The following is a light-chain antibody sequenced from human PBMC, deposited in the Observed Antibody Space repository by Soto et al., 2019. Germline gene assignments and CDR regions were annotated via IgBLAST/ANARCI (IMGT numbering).Light chain of an antibody. J-gene: IGKJ4*01. Sequence: EIVLTQSPGTLSLSPSERASLSCRTSQSVSSSYLAWYQQKPGQAPRLLIYGASSRATGIPDRFSGSGSGTDFTLTISGLEPEDFAVYYCHQYGTSPLTFGGGTKVEIK. CDR3: HQYGTSPLT. CDR1: QSVSSSY. V-gene: IGKV3-20*01. CDR2: GAS.